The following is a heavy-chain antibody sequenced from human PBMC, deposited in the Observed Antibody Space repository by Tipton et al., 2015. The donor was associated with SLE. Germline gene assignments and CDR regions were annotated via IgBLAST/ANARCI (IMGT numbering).Heavy chain of an antibody. J-gene: IGHJ4*02. D-gene: IGHD6-19*01. CDR3: ARGPFQRWPPGAY. CDR2: IADTGSP. V-gene: IGHV4-34*01. Sequence: TLSLTCAVYGGSFSGYQLTWFRQPPGQGLEWIGEIADTGSPNYNPSLKSRVTISLDTSKSQFSLILNSLTAADTAVYYCARGPFQRWPPGAYWGPGTLVTVSS. CDR1: GGSFSGYQ.